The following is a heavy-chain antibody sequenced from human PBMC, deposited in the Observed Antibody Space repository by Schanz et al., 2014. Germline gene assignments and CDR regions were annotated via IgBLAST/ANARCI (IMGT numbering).Heavy chain of an antibody. CDR1: GYFFSSYG. J-gene: IGHJ4*02. V-gene: IGHV1-18*01. D-gene: IGHD4-17*01. Sequence: QVQLVQSGAEVKNPGASVKVSCKASGYFFSSYGISWVRQAPGQGLEWMGWISPYNGNTKYAEKLEDRVTMTTDISTSTAYMQLRSLTSDDTAVYYCARVVRSDYLSELDFWGQGTQVIVSS. CDR2: ISPYNGNT. CDR3: ARVVRSDYLSELDF.